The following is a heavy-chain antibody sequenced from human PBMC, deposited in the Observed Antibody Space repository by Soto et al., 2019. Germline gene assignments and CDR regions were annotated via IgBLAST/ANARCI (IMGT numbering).Heavy chain of an antibody. CDR3: AKDWGGVSGRSPFKD. Sequence: QVPLVESGGGVVQPGRSLRLSCAASGITFNIYGMHWVRQAPGKGLEWVAVISYDGTDEYYADSVKGRFTISRDNSKNTLFLQMNSLRAEDTAVYYCAKDWGGVSGRSPFKDWGQGHRVTVSS. CDR2: ISYDGTDE. V-gene: IGHV3-30*18. CDR1: GITFNIYG. J-gene: IGHJ4*02. D-gene: IGHD2-15*01.